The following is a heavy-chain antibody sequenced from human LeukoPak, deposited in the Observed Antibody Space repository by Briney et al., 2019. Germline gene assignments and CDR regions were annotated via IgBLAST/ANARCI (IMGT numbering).Heavy chain of an antibody. Sequence: PSETLSLTCAVSGGSISSSNWWSWVRQPPGKGLEWIGEIYHSGSTNYNPSLKSRVTISVDKSKNQFSLKLSSVTAADTAVYYCARDPYYYGSGSSAYWGQGTLVTVSS. CDR3: ARDPYYYGSGSSAY. CDR2: IYHSGST. V-gene: IGHV4-4*02. CDR1: GGSISSSNW. J-gene: IGHJ4*02. D-gene: IGHD3-10*01.